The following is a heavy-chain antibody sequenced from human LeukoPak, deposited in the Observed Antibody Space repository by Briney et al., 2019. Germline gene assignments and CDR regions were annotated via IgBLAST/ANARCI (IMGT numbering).Heavy chain of an antibody. J-gene: IGHJ5*02. CDR1: GYTFTSYG. CDR3: ARRVRYYYDSSGYQYVVWFDP. CDR2: ISAYNGNT. Sequence: VASVKVSCKASGYTFTSYGISWVRQAPGQGLEWMGWISAYNGNTNYAQKLQGRVTMTTDASTSTAYMELRSLRSDDTAVYYCARRVRYYYDSSGYQYVVWFDPWGQGTLVTVSS. D-gene: IGHD3-22*01. V-gene: IGHV1-18*01.